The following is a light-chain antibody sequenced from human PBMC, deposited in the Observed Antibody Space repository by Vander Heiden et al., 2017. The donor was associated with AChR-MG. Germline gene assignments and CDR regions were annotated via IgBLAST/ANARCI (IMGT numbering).Light chain of an antibody. CDR2: GAS. J-gene: IGKJ1*01. CDR1: QSVSSN. CDR3: QLCKYWPPWT. Sequence: EIVMTQSPATLSVSPGERATLSCRASQSVSSNLAWYQQKSGQAPRLLIYGASTRATGIPARFRGSGPGTEFTLTISSRHSEDFAVYYCQLCKYWPPWTFGQGIKVEIK. V-gene: IGKV3-15*01.